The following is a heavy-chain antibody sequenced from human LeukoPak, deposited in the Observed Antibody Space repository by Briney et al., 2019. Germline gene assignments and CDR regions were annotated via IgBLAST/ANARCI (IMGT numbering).Heavy chain of an antibody. CDR3: ARIEWERLGRAFDI. D-gene: IGHD1-26*01. V-gene: IGHV3-53*01. J-gene: IGHJ3*02. CDR1: GFTVSDTY. Sequence: GGSLRLSGAASGFTVSDTYMTWVRKAPGKGLEWVSSIYSAGATHYAESVKGRFTISRDNSKNTLYLQMNSLRAEDMAVYYCARIEWERLGRAFDIWGQGTMVTVSS. CDR2: IYSAGAT.